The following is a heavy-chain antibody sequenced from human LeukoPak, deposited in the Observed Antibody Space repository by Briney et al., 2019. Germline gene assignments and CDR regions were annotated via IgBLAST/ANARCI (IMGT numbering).Heavy chain of an antibody. CDR2: MYYTGSS. V-gene: IGHV4-59*01. D-gene: IGHD3-16*02. CDR1: GGSISTYF. J-gene: IGHJ6*03. CDR3: ARGGYRSYYYVDV. Sequence: SETLSLTCSVSGGSISTYFWTWIRQAPGKGLDWIGYMYYTGSSNYNLSLQSRVAISIDTSKNEFSLKLTSVTPADTAVYYCARGGYRSYYYVDVWGKGATVIVSS.